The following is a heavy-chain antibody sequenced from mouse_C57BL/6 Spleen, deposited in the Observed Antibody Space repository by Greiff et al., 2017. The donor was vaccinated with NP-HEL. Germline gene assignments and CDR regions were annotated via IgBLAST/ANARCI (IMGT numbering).Heavy chain of an antibody. Sequence: DVKLVESGGDLVKPGGSLKLSCAASGFTFSSYGMSWVRQTPDKRLEWVATISSGGSYTYYPDSVKGRFTISRDNAKNTLYLQMSSLKSEDTAMYYCARHPTTYYFDYWGQGTTLTVSS. J-gene: IGHJ2*01. CDR2: ISSGGSYT. V-gene: IGHV5-6*02. D-gene: IGHD2-1*01. CDR3: ARHPTTYYFDY. CDR1: GFTFSSYG.